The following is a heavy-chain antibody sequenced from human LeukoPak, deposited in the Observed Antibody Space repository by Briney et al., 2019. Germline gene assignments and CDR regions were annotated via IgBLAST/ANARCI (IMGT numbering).Heavy chain of an antibody. J-gene: IGHJ4*02. CDR2: ISSGSTI. CDR1: GFTFSSYE. Sequence: GGSLRLSCAASGFTFSSYEMNWVRQAPGKGLEWVSYISSGSTIYYADSVKGRFTISRDNAKNSLYLQMNSLRAEDTAVYYCARGAFVYDSSGYWYDYWGQGTLVTVSS. D-gene: IGHD3-22*01. CDR3: ARGAFVYDSSGYWYDY. V-gene: IGHV3-48*03.